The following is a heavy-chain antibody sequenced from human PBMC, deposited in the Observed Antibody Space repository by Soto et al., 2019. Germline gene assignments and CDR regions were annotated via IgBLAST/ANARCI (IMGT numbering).Heavy chain of an antibody. CDR3: ARRALADCTNGVCLHYYFDY. Sequence: GGSLRLSCAASGFTFRTYAMSWVRQAPGKGLEWVSTIGGSGASTYYADSVKGRFTISRDNSKNTLFLQMNSLRAGDTALYYCARRALADCTNGVCLHYYFDYWGQGTLVTVSS. CDR2: IGGSGAST. D-gene: IGHD2-8*01. J-gene: IGHJ4*02. V-gene: IGHV3-23*01. CDR1: GFTFRTYA.